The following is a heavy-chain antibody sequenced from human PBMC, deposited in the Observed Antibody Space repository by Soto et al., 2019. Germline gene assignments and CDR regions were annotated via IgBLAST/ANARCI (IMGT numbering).Heavy chain of an antibody. CDR1: GGSISSYY. Sequence: ASETLSLTCTVSGGSISSYYWSWIRQPPGKGLEWIGYIYYSGSTNYNPPLKSRVTISVDTSKNQFSLKLSSVTAADTAVYYCARGYYDSSGYRFDYWGQGTLVTVSS. CDR2: IYYSGST. V-gene: IGHV4-59*01. J-gene: IGHJ4*02. CDR3: ARGYYDSSGYRFDY. D-gene: IGHD3-22*01.